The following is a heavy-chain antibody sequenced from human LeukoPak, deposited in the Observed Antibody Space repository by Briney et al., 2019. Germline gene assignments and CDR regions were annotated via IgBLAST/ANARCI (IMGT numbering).Heavy chain of an antibody. V-gene: IGHV4-34*01. J-gene: IGHJ6*02. CDR2: INHSGST. CDR1: GGSFSGYY. D-gene: IGHD2-15*01. Sequence: KPSETLSLTCAVYGGSFSGYYWSWIRQPPGKGLEWIGEINHSGSTNYNPSLKSRVTISVDTSKNQFSLKLSSVTAADTAVYYCARACSGGSCYSGFYYYGMDVWGQGTTVTVSS. CDR3: ARACSGGSCYSGFYYYGMDV.